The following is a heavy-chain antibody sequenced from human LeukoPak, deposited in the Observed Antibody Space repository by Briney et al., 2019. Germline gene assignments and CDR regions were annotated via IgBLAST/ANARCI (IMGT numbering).Heavy chain of an antibody. V-gene: IGHV1-18*01. J-gene: IGHJ3*02. CDR3: ARRGPSYYDKNGYYLGPTGAFDI. D-gene: IGHD3-22*01. CDR1: GYTFTSYG. Sequence: ASVKVSCKASGYTFTSYGISWVRQAPGQGLEWMGWISAYNGNTNYAQKLQGRVTMTTDTSTSTAYMELRSLRSDDTAVYYCARRGPSYYDKNGYYLGPTGAFDIWGQGTMVTVSS. CDR2: ISAYNGNT.